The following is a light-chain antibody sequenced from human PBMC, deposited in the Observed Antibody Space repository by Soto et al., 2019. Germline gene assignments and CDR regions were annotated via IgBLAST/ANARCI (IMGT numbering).Light chain of an antibody. CDR1: QSVGSN. Sequence: DIVMTQSPATLSVSPGERATLSCRASQSVGSNLAWYQQKPGQPPRLLIYDASNRATGVPARFSGSGSGTDFTLTISSLEPEDFAVYYCQQRSIWPWTFGQGTKVDIK. CDR2: DAS. V-gene: IGKV3-11*01. J-gene: IGKJ1*01. CDR3: QQRSIWPWT.